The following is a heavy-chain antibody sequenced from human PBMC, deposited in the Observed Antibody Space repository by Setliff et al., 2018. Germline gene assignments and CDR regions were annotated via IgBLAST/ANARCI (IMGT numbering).Heavy chain of an antibody. J-gene: IGHJ4*02. CDR1: GGSISSYY. Sequence: LSLTCTVSGGSISSYYWSWIRQPPGKGLEWIGHIYYSGSTNYNPSLKSRVTISVDTSKNQFSLKLSSVTAADTGVYYCARGRIAERPEAIDYWGQGTLVTVSS. CDR3: ARGRIAERPEAIDY. V-gene: IGHV4-59*12. D-gene: IGHD6-6*01. CDR2: IYYSGST.